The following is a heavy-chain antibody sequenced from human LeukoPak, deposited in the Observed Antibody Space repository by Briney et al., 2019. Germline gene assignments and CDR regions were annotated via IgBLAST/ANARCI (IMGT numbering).Heavy chain of an antibody. J-gene: IGHJ4*02. D-gene: IGHD2-15*01. V-gene: IGHV4-4*09. CDR1: GGSSSSYY. CDR3: ARPGQSSWWVYFNF. Sequence: SETLSLTCTVSGGSSSSYYWTWIRQPPGKGLEWIGCIHTSGSTDYNPSLKSRVTMSIDTSKNQFSLRLSSVTAADTAVYYCARPGQSSWWVYFNFWGQRTLVTVSS. CDR2: IHTSGST.